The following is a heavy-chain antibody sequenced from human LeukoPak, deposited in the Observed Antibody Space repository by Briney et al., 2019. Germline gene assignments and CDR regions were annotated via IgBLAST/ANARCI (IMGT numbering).Heavy chain of an antibody. CDR2: INPNSGGT. V-gene: IGHV1-2*06. Sequence: ASVKVSRKASGYTFTGYYMHWVRQAPGHGLEWMGRINPNSGGTNYAQKFQGRVTMTRESSISSAYMELSRLRSDDTAVYYCAISGSYVYWGQGTLVTVSS. J-gene: IGHJ4*02. CDR3: AISGSYVY. D-gene: IGHD1-26*01. CDR1: GYTFTGYY.